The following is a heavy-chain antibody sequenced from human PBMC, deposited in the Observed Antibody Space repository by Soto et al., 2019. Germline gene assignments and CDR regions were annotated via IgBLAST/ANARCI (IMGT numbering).Heavy chain of an antibody. CDR2: VYDSGST. Sequence: QVQLQESGPGLVKPSGTLSLTCAVSGGSISSSDWWSWVRQPPGKGLEWIGEVYDSGSTNYNPSLQSRVTISVDKSQNLFSLKLRSVTAADTAVYYCARGIGYYSAEYFQHWGQGTLVTVSS. CDR1: GGSISSSDW. D-gene: IGHD3-22*01. V-gene: IGHV4-4*02. CDR3: ARGIGYYSAEYFQH. J-gene: IGHJ1*01.